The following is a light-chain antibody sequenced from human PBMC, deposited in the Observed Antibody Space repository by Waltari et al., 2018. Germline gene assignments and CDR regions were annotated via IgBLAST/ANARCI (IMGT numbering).Light chain of an antibody. Sequence: QSALTQPASVSGSPGQSITISRTGTSRDVGAYTYVSWYRQYPGKAPKLIIYESDYRPSGVSYRFSGSKSGNTASLTISGLQAEDEADYHCSSYTSSSTWVFGGGTKLTVL. CDR3: SSYTSSSTWV. V-gene: IGLV2-14*01. CDR2: ESD. CDR1: SRDVGAYTY. J-gene: IGLJ3*02.